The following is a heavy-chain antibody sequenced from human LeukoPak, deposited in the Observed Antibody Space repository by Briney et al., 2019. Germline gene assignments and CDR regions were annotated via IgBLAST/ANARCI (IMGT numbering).Heavy chain of an antibody. V-gene: IGHV3-74*01. CDR3: ARGSSRWYPWGMDV. D-gene: IGHD6-13*01. Sequence: PGGSLRLSCAASGFTFSTYAMGWVRQAPGKGLVWVSRINSDGSSTSYADSVKGRFTISRDNAKNTLYLQMNSLRAEDTAVYYCARGSSRWYPWGMDVWGQGTTVTVSS. J-gene: IGHJ6*02. CDR2: INSDGSST. CDR1: GFTFSTYA.